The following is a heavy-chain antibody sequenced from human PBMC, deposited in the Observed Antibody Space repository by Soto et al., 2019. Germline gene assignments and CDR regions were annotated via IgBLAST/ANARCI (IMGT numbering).Heavy chain of an antibody. CDR2: ISYDGSNK. D-gene: IGHD3-10*01. V-gene: IGHV3-30*18. J-gene: IGHJ4*02. CDR1: GVTFISYG. Sequence: AGGSLRLSCAASGVTFISYGMHWVRQAPGKGLEWVAVISYDGSNKYYADSVKGRFTISRDNSKNTLYLQMNSLRAEDTAVYYCANLHWFGEFSFAYWGQGTLVPVSS. CDR3: ANLHWFGEFSFAY.